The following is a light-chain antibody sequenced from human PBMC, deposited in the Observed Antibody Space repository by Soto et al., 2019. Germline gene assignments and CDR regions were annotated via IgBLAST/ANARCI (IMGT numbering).Light chain of an antibody. J-gene: IGKJ4*01. Sequence: EIVLTQSPATLSLSPGERATLSCRASQSVNSNLAWYQQKPGQAPRLLIYGASTRATGIPARFSGSGSGAEFTLTISSLQSEDFAVYYCQQYSNWPPLTFGGGTKVDIK. CDR2: GAS. V-gene: IGKV3-15*01. CDR1: QSVNSN. CDR3: QQYSNWPPLT.